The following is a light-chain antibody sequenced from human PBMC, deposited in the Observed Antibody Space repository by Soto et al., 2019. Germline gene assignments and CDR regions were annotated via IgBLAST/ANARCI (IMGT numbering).Light chain of an antibody. J-gene: IGKJ4*01. CDR2: VTS. V-gene: IGKV1-27*01. Sequence: DVQMTQSPSSLSAFVGDRVTITCRASQGIAPYLAWFQQKHRKVPKLLIYVTSTLQSEVPSRFSGSGSGTDFTLTINSLQPEDVGTYYCQKYNSAPLTFGGGTKVEIK. CDR1: QGIAPY. CDR3: QKYNSAPLT.